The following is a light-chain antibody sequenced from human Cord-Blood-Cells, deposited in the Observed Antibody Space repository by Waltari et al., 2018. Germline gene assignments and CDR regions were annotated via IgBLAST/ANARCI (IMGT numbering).Light chain of an antibody. CDR1: SNDAGAYKS. CDR3: SSYTSSSR. V-gene: IGLV2-14*01. J-gene: IGLJ2*01. Sequence: QSALTPPAPVSGSPGQSLPIPLPGTSNDAGAYKSVSRYQQPPGKAPKLMIYDVSNRPSGVSNRFSGSKSGNTASLTISGLQAEDEADYYCSSYTSSSRFGGGTKLTVL. CDR2: DVS.